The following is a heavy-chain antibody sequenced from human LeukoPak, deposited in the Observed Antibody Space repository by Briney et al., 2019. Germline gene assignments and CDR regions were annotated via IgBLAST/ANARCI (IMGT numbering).Heavy chain of an antibody. CDR1: GGSISSSSYY. CDR2: IYHSGST. V-gene: IGHV4-39*07. Sequence: SETLSLTCIVSGGSISSSSYYWGWIRQPPGKGLEWIGSIYHSGSTYYNPSLKSRVTISVDTSKNQFSLKLSSVTAADTAVYYCARAFYGSGSSPFDYWGQGTLVTVSS. CDR3: ARAFYGSGSSPFDY. D-gene: IGHD3-10*01. J-gene: IGHJ4*02.